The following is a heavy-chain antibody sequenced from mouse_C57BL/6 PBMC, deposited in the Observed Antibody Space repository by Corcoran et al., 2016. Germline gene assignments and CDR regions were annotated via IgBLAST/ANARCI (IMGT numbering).Heavy chain of an antibody. CDR3: ARSDGSVYFDY. J-gene: IGHJ2*01. CDR2: INPNNGGT. Sequence: EVQPQQSGPELVKPGASVKISCKASGYTFTDYYMNWVKQSHGKSLDWIGDINPNNGGTSYNQKFKGKATLTVDKSSSTAYMELRSLTSEDSAVYYCARSDGSVYFDYWGQGTTLTVSS. V-gene: IGHV1-26*01. CDR1: GYTFTDYY. D-gene: IGHD1-1*01.